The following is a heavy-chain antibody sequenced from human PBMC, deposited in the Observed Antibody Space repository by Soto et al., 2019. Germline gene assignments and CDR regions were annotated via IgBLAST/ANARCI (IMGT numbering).Heavy chain of an antibody. Sequence: QVQLVESGGGVVQPGRSLRLSCAASGFTFSSYAMHWVRQAPGKGLEWVAVISHDASITAYPDSVKGRFTISRDNSKNTLYLQLNSLRPDDTAVYHCVRELVAAKPDYFDYWGQGSLVTVSS. V-gene: IGHV3-30-3*01. J-gene: IGHJ4*02. D-gene: IGHD2-2*02. CDR2: ISHDASIT. CDR3: VRELVAAKPDYFDY. CDR1: GFTFSSYA.